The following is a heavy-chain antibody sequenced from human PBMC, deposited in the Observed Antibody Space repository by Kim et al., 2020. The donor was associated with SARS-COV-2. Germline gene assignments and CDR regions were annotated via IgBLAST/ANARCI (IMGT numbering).Heavy chain of an antibody. CDR1: GGSFSGYY. D-gene: IGHD1-7*01. Sequence: SETLSLTCAVYGGSFSGYYWSWIRQPPGKVLEWIGEINHSGSTNYNPSLKSRVTISVDTSKNQFSLKLSSVTAADTAVYYCARGFGTMANPTYFDYWGQGTLVTVSS. J-gene: IGHJ4*02. CDR2: INHSGST. V-gene: IGHV4-34*01. CDR3: ARGFGTMANPTYFDY.